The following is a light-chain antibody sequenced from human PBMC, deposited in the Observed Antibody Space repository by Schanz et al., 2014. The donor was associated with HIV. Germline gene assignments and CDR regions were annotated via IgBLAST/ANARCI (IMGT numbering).Light chain of an antibody. V-gene: IGLV2-11*01. CDR3: CSYAGTTTHWV. Sequence: QSALNQPRSVSGSPGQSVTIFCTGTSSDVGAYDYVSWFQHHPGEAPKIVIFEVRQRPSGVSGRFSGSKSGNTASLTISGLQPEDEADYYCCSYAGTTTHWVFGGGTKLTVL. CDR1: SSDVGAYDY. J-gene: IGLJ3*02. CDR2: EVR.